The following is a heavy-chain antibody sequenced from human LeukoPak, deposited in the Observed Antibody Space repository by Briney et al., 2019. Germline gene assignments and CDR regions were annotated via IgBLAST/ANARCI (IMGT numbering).Heavy chain of an antibody. J-gene: IGHJ3*02. CDR3: AIVGATGGAFDI. CDR1: VGSIRSGSDY. V-gene: IGHV4-61*02. Sequence: PSETLSLTCTVSVGSIRSGSDYWSSVRQPAGKGLDWLGRIYTGGSTNYNPSLKSRVTISVDTSKNQFSLKLSSVTAADTAVYYCAIVGATGGAFDIWGQGTMVTVSS. CDR2: IYTGGST. D-gene: IGHD1-26*01.